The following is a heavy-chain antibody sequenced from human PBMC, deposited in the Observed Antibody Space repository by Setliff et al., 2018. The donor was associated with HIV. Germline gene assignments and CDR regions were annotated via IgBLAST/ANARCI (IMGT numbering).Heavy chain of an antibody. CDR3: AKLLPAADMAREIDS. J-gene: IGHJ4*02. D-gene: IGHD2-2*01. CDR1: GGSFSDYY. V-gene: IGHV4-34*01. Sequence: SETLSLTCAVYGGSFSDYYWSWIRQPPGKGLEWIGEINHSGSTNYNPSLKRRVTISVDTSKNQFSLRLSSVSAADTAVYYCAKLLPAADMAREIDSWGQGTLVTVS. CDR2: INHSGST.